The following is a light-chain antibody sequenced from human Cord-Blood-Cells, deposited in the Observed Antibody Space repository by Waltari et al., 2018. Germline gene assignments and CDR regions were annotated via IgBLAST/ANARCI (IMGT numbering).Light chain of an antibody. Sequence: DIQMTQSPSSLSASVGDRVTITCRASQGISNYLAWYQQKPGKVPKLLIYAASTLQSGVPSRSTGSGPGTDFTLTISSLQPEDVATYYFQKYNSAPYTFGQGTKLEI. CDR2: AAS. CDR1: QGISNY. J-gene: IGKJ2*01. CDR3: QKYNSAPYT. V-gene: IGKV1-27*01.